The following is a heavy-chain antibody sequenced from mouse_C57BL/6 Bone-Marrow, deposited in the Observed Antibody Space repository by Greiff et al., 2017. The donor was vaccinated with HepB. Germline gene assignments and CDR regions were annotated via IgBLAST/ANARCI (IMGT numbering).Heavy chain of an antibody. D-gene: IGHD1-1*01. CDR3: THITTVASHWYFDV. CDR1: GYTFTSYW. V-gene: IGHV1-5*01. J-gene: IGHJ1*03. Sequence: VQLQQSGTVLARPGASVKMSCKTSGYTFTSYWMHWVKQRPGQGLEWIGAIYPGNSDTSYNQKFKGKAKLTAVTSASTAYMGLSSLTNEDSAVYYCTHITTVASHWYFDVWGTGTTVTVSS. CDR2: IYPGNSDT.